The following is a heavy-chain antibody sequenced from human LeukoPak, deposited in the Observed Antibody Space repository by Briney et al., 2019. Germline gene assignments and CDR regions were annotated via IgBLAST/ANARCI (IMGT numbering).Heavy chain of an antibody. D-gene: IGHD3-22*01. CDR2: IKQDGSEK. V-gene: IGHV3-7*01. J-gene: IGHJ3*02. CDR1: GFTFSSYW. CDR3: AKDSRITMIVADYRGAFDI. Sequence: GGSLRLSCAASGFTFSSYWMSWVRQAPGKGLEWVANIKQDGSEKYYVDSVKGRFTISRDNAKNSLYLQMNSLRAEDTAVYYCAKDSRITMIVADYRGAFDIWGQGTMVTVSS.